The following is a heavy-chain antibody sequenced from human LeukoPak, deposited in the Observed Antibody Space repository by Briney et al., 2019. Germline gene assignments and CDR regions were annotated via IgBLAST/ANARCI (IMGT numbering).Heavy chain of an antibody. Sequence: GGSLRLSCAASGFTFSSYAMSWVRQAPGKGLEWVSAISGSGGSTYYADSVKGRFTISRDNSKNTLYLQMNSLRAEDTAVYYCAKDQGYDFWSGGGFDYWGQGTLVTVSS. J-gene: IGHJ4*02. CDR3: AKDQGYDFWSGGGFDY. CDR2: ISGSGGST. V-gene: IGHV3-23*01. CDR1: GFTFSSYA. D-gene: IGHD3-3*01.